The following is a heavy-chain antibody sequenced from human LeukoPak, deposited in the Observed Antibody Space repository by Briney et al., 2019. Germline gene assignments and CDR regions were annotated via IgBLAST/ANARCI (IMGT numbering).Heavy chain of an antibody. CDR3: ARGPRLRIQLWTEGYYFDY. V-gene: IGHV4-39*07. Sequence: SETLSLTCTVSGGSISSSGYCWGWIRQPPGKGLEWIGSIDYSGSTNYNPSLKSRVTISVDTSKNQFSLKLSSVIAADTAVYYCARGPRLRIQLWTEGYYFDYWGQGTLVTVSS. CDR2: IDYSGST. D-gene: IGHD5-18*01. CDR1: GGSISSSGYC. J-gene: IGHJ4*02.